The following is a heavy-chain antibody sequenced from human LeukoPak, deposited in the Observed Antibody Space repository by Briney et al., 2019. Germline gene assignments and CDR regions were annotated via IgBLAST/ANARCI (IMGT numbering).Heavy chain of an antibody. D-gene: IGHD2-15*01. J-gene: IGHJ6*02. CDR3: ARLALSYCSGGSCYSYGMDV. V-gene: IGHV3-21*01. CDR2: ISSSSSYI. Sequence: GGSLRLSCAASGFTFSSYSMNWVRQAQGKGLEWVSSISSSSSYIYYADSVKGRFTISRDNAKNSLYLQMSSLRAEDTAVYYCARLALSYCSGGSCYSYGMDVWGQGTTVTVSS. CDR1: GFTFSSYS.